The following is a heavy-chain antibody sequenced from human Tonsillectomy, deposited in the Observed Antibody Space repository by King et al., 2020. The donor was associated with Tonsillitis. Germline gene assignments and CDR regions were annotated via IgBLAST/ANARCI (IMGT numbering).Heavy chain of an antibody. V-gene: IGHV3-23*04. J-gene: IGHJ5*02. CDR3: AKGGSPDGRKGGVVAAPYNWFDP. CDR2: ISGSGGST. D-gene: IGHD2-15*01. CDR1: GFTFSSYA. Sequence: VQLVESGGGLVQPGGSLRLSCAASGFTFSSYAMSGVRQAPGKGLEWVSAISGSGGSTYYADSVKGRFTISSDNSQNTLYLQMNSLRAEDTAVYYCAKGGSPDGRKGGVVAAPYNWFDPWGQGTLVTVSS.